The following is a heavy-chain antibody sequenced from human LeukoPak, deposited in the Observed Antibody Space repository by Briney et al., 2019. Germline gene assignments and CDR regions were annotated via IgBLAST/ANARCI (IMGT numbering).Heavy chain of an antibody. V-gene: IGHV4-59*08. CDR3: ARHGTISSESYFDY. J-gene: IGHJ4*02. D-gene: IGHD1-14*01. CDR1: GGSISSYY. Sequence: SETLSLTCSVSGGSISSYYWSWIRQSPGKGLEWIGYIHNSGRTNYNPSLKSRVTGFVDTSKNQVPLRLSSVTAADTAVYYCARHGTISSESYFDYWGQGALVTVSS. CDR2: IHNSGRT.